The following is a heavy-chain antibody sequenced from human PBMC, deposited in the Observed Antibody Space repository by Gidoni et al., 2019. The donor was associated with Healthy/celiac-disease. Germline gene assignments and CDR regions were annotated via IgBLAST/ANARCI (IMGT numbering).Heavy chain of an antibody. Sequence: QVQLQQWGAGLLKPSETLSLTCAVYGGSFSGYYWSWIRQPPGKGLEWIGEINHSGSTNYNPSLKSRVTISVDTSKNQFSLKLSSVTAADTAVYYCARGAVGATNNYFDYWGQGTLVTVSS. CDR1: GGSFSGYY. CDR2: INHSGST. CDR3: ARGAVGATNNYFDY. J-gene: IGHJ4*02. V-gene: IGHV4-34*01. D-gene: IGHD1-26*01.